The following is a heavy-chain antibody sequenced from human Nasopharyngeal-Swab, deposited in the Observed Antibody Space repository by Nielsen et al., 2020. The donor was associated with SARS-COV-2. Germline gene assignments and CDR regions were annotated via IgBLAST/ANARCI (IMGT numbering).Heavy chain of an antibody. D-gene: IGHD5-12*01. V-gene: IGHV3-30-3*01. J-gene: IGHJ4*02. CDR2: ISYDGSIK. CDR3: ARGGSSGESSFDY. CDR1: GFTFSSYA. Sequence: GGSLRLSCEASGFTFSSYAMHWVRQAPGKGLEWVAVISYDGSIKKSADSVEGRFTISRDNSKNTLYLQMNSLRTDDTAVYYCARGGSSGESSFDYWGQGILVTVSA.